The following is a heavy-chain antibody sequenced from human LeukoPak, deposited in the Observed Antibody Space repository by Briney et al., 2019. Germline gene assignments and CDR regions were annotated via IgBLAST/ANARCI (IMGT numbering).Heavy chain of an antibody. CDR2: ITNTGGYT. J-gene: IGHJ4*02. CDR3: ARWRWQQSEFDF. Sequence: GGSLRLSCAASGFSFSTYVMIWVRQAPGKGLEWVSSITNTGGYTSYADSVKGRFTISRDNSKNTLYLQMNSLRGEDTAVYYCARWRWQQSEFDFWGQGTLVTVSS. V-gene: IGHV3-23*01. D-gene: IGHD5-24*01. CDR1: GFSFSTYV.